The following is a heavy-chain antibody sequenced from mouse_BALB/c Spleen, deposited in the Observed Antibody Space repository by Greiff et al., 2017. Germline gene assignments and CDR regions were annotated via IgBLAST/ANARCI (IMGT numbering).Heavy chain of an antibody. CDR3: ARRENYRYYGILGY. CDR1: GFNIKDTY. CDR2: IDPANGNT. V-gene: IGHV14-3*02. Sequence: EVQLQQSGAELVKPGASVKLSCTASGFNIKDTYMHWVKQRPEQGLEWIGRIDPANGNTKYDPKFQGKATITADTSSNTAYLQLSSLTSEDTAVYYCARRENYRYYGILGYWGQGTTLTVSS. D-gene: IGHD2-1*01. J-gene: IGHJ2*01.